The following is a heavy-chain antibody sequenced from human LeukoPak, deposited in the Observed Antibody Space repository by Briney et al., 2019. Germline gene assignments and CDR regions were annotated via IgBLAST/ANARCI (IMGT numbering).Heavy chain of an antibody. CDR3: AGIYYSVGSLRQAY. Sequence: PSETLSLTCTVSGGFISSDYWSWIRQPPGKGLEWLGYIYNSATYNPYLKSRVTISVDTSKNQFSLKPSSVTAADTAVYFCAGIYYSVGSLRQAYWGQGTLVTVSS. D-gene: IGHD3-22*01. CDR1: GGFISSDY. V-gene: IGHV4-59*01. CDR2: IYNSA. J-gene: IGHJ4*02.